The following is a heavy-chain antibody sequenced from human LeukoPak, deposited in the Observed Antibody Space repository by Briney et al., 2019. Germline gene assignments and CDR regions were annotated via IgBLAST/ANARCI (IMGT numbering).Heavy chain of an antibody. V-gene: IGHV4-59*01. J-gene: IGHJ4*02. D-gene: IGHD3-16*01. Sequence: PSETLSLTCTVSGDSISSYYWSWIRQPAGKGLEWIGYIYYSGSTNYNPSLKSRVTISVDTSKNQFSLKLSSVTAADTAVYYCARMDDYAFFDYWGQGTLVTVSS. CDR2: IYYSGST. CDR1: GDSISSYY. CDR3: ARMDDYAFFDY.